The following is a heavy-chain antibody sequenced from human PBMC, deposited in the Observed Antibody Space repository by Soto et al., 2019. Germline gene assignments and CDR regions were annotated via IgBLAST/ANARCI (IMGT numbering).Heavy chain of an antibody. D-gene: IGHD2-2*01. V-gene: IGHV6-1*01. Sequence: PSQTLSLTCVISGDSVSSNSAAWNWIRQSPSRGLEWLGRTYYRSKWYNDYAVSVKSRITINPDTSKNQFSLQLNSVTPEDTAVYYCARGSLPIVVVPAAMRDYYYYGMDVWGQGTTVTVSS. CDR1: GDSVSSNSAA. CDR3: ARGSLPIVVVPAAMRDYYYYGMDV. CDR2: TYYRSKWYN. J-gene: IGHJ6*02.